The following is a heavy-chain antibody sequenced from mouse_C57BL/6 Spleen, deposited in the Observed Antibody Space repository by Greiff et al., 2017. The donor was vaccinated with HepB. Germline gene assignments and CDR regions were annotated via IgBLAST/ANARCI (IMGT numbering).Heavy chain of an antibody. Sequence: VQLQQSGPELVKPGASVKIPCKASGYTFTDYNLDWVKQSHGKSLEWIGDINPNNGGTIYNQKFKGKATLTVDKSSSTAYMELRSLTSEDTAVYYCARSGYSNFYAMDYWGQGTSVTVSS. CDR2: INPNNGGT. D-gene: IGHD2-5*01. CDR3: ARSGYSNFYAMDY. V-gene: IGHV1-18*01. J-gene: IGHJ4*01. CDR1: GYTFTDYN.